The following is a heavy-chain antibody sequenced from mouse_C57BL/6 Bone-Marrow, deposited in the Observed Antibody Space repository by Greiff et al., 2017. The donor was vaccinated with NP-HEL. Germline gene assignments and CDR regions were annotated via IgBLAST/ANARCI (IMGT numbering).Heavy chain of an antibody. CDR3: ARGGDGYYDYAMDY. CDR1: GYSFTGYY. Sequence: EVKLVESGPELVKPGASVKISCKASGYSFTGYYMNWVKQSPEKSLEWIGEINPSTGGTTYNQKFKAKATLTVDKSSSTAYMQLKSLTSEDSAVYYCARGGDGYYDYAMDYWGQGTSVTVSS. CDR2: INPSTGGT. D-gene: IGHD2-3*01. V-gene: IGHV1-42*01. J-gene: IGHJ4*01.